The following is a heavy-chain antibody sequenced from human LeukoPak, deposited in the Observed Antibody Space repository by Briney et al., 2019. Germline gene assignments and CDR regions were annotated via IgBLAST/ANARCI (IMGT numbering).Heavy chain of an antibody. J-gene: IGHJ3*02. Sequence: ASVKVSCKASGYTFTSYGISWVRQAPGQGLEWMGWISAYNGNTNYAQKLQGRVTMTRDTSTSTVYMELSSLTSEDTAVYYCAREPVYSGSAFDIWGQGTMVTVSS. CDR3: AREPVYSGSAFDI. CDR1: GYTFTSYG. D-gene: IGHD1-26*01. CDR2: ISAYNGNT. V-gene: IGHV1-18*01.